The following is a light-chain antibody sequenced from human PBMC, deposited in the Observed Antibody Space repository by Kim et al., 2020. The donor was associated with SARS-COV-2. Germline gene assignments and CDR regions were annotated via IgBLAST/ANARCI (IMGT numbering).Light chain of an antibody. V-gene: IGLV1-44*01. Sequence: GQRVTISCSGRISNIGSNTLNWYLQLPGQAPKLLIYSNNRRPSGVPDRFSGSKSGTSASLAITGLQSDDEGHYFCAARDESLNGVIFGGGTQLTVL. J-gene: IGLJ2*01. CDR2: SNN. CDR1: ISNIGSNT. CDR3: AARDESLNGVI.